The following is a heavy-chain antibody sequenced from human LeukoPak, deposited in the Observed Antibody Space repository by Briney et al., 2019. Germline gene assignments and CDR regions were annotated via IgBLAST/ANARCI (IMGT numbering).Heavy chain of an antibody. D-gene: IGHD3-22*01. V-gene: IGHV1-2*02. CDR1: GYTFTGYY. CDR2: INPNSGGT. J-gene: IGHJ4*02. Sequence: GASVKVSCKASGYTFTGYYMHWVRQAPGQGLEWMGWINPNSGGTNYARKFQGRVTMTRDTSISTAYMELSRLRSDDTAVYYCARDPLSYYDSSGYYLNFDYWGQGTLVTVSS. CDR3: ARDPLSYYDSSGYYLNFDY.